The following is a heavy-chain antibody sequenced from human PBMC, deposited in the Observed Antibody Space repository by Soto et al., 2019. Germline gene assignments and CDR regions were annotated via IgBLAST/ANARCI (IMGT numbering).Heavy chain of an antibody. D-gene: IGHD4-17*01. V-gene: IGHV4-31*03. CDR3: ASANYRDYLSFDY. Sequence: SETLSLTCTVSGGSISSGGYYWSWIRQHPGKGLEWIGYIYYSGSTYYNPSLKSRVTISVDTSKNQFSLKLSSVTAADTAVYCCASANYRDYLSFDYWGQGTLVTVSS. J-gene: IGHJ4*02. CDR1: GGSISSGGYY. CDR2: IYYSGST.